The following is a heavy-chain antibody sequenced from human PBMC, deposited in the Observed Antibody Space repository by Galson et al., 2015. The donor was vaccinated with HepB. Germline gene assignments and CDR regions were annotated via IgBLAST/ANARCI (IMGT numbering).Heavy chain of an antibody. Sequence: CAISGDSVSTTGGAWNWIRQSPSRGLEWLGRTYFRSRWRNDYAPSMKSRVTIDPDTAKNQFSLQRNSATPEDTAVYYCTNERNYYASFDIWGLGTMVTVSS. CDR3: TNERNYYASFDI. V-gene: IGHV6-1*01. D-gene: IGHD3-10*01. CDR1: GDSVSTTGGA. CDR2: TYFRSRWRN. J-gene: IGHJ3*02.